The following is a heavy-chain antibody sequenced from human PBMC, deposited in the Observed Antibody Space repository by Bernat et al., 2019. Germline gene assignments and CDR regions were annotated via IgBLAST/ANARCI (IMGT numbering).Heavy chain of an antibody. Sequence: QVPLVQTGGEGKKPGFLVKVLCQGSGGPFQRLSYRWVPKAPGQGAEWMGRIIPILGIANYAQKFQGRVTITADKSTSTAYMELSSLRSEDTAVYYCARGDYYGSESSAYWGQGTLVPV. CDR2: IIPILGIA. CDR3: ARGDYYGSESSAY. CDR1: GGPFQRLS. V-gene: IGHV1-69*02. D-gene: IGHD3-10*01. J-gene: IGHJ4*02.